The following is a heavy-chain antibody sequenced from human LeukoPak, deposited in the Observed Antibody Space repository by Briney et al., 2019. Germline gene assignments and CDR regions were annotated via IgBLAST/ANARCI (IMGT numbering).Heavy chain of an antibody. V-gene: IGHV4-39*07. Sequence: SETLSLTCTVSGGSISSGSYYWGWIRQPPGKGLEWIGSIYYSGTTYYNPSLKSRVTISVDTSKNQFSLKLSSVTAADTAVYYCARGGDYYQYYMDVWGKGTTVTVSS. J-gene: IGHJ6*03. CDR2: IYYSGTT. CDR3: ARGGDYYQYYMDV. CDR1: GGSISSGSYY. D-gene: IGHD3-3*01.